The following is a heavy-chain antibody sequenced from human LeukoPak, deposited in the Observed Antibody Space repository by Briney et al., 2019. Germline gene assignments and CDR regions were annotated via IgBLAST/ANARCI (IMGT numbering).Heavy chain of an antibody. Sequence: SETLSLTCTVSGGSISSGSYYWSWIRQPAGKGLEWIGRIYISGSTNYNPSLKSRVTISVDTSKNQFSLKLSSVTAADTAVYYCATYYYDSRGYYAGDYWGQGTLVTVSS. V-gene: IGHV4-61*02. CDR1: GGSISSGSYY. J-gene: IGHJ4*02. CDR2: IYISGST. D-gene: IGHD3-22*01. CDR3: ATYYYDSRGYYAGDY.